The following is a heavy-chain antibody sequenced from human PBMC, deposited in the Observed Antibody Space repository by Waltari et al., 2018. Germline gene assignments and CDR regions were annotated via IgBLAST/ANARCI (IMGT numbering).Heavy chain of an antibody. CDR1: GGSFSGYS. Sequence: QVQLQQWGAGLLKPSETLSLTCGVYGGSFSGYSWSWIRQPPGKGLEWIGEINHSGRPNTNPALKGGVTIAVDTAKNQFSLKLSSVTAADTAVYYCARTPKYSSYVIGYYYYGMDVWGQGTTVTVSS. J-gene: IGHJ6*02. D-gene: IGHD6-6*01. CDR2: INHSGRP. V-gene: IGHV4-34*01. CDR3: ARTPKYSSYVIGYYYYGMDV.